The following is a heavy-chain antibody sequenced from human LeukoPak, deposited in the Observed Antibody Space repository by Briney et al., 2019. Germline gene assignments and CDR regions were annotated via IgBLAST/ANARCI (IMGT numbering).Heavy chain of an antibody. CDR2: IYFSGTT. Sequence: SETLSLTCTVSGGSISYYYWSWIRQSPGKGLEWIGYIYFSGTTNYNPSLKSRVTISVDTSKNQFSLQLRSVTAADSAVYYCAREDPQTRVPEGMDVWGQGTTVTVSS. J-gene: IGHJ6*02. D-gene: IGHD4/OR15-4a*01. CDR3: AREDPQTRVPEGMDV. V-gene: IGHV4-59*01. CDR1: GGSISYYY.